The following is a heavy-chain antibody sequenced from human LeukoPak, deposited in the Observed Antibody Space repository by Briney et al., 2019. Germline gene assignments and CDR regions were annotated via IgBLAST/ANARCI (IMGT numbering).Heavy chain of an antibody. Sequence: GGSLRLSCVASGFTFSSYAISWVRQAPGKGLEWVSGISSSAGNTNYADSVKGRFTISRDNSKNTLYLQMNSLRADDTAVYYCAREGLAAPGHRPAIPLDYWGQGTLVTVSS. D-gene: IGHD6-13*01. V-gene: IGHV3-23*01. CDR1: GFTFSSYA. CDR2: ISSSAGNT. J-gene: IGHJ4*02. CDR3: AREGLAAPGHRPAIPLDY.